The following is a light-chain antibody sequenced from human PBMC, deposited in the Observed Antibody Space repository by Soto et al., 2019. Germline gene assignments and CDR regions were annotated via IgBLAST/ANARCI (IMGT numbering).Light chain of an antibody. Sequence: QSVLTQPASVSASPGQSISISCTGTTNDIGAFDYVSWYQQHPGKAPKLIIYEIFNRPSGVSHRFSGSKSGNSASLTISGLQAEDEADYYCSSYTTNNAHGFGGGTK. J-gene: IGLJ2*01. CDR1: TNDIGAFDY. V-gene: IGLV2-14*01. CDR2: EIF. CDR3: SSYTTNNAHG.